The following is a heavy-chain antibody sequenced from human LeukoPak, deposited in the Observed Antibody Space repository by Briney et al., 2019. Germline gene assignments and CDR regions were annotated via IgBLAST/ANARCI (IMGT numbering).Heavy chain of an antibody. CDR3: ARGQFYHDSTGYSD. V-gene: IGHV4-59*01. D-gene: IGHD3-22*01. CDR2: IYYSGTT. J-gene: IGHJ4*02. CDR1: GGSMSNYY. Sequence: SETLSLTCTVSGGSMSNYYWIWIRQPPGKGLEWIGYIYYSGTTSYNPSLKSRVTISVDTSKNQFSLKVNSVTAADAAVYYCARGQFYHDSTGYSDWGQGTLVTVSS.